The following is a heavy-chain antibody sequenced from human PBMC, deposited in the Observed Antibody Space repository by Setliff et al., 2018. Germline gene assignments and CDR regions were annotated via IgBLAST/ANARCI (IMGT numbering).Heavy chain of an antibody. V-gene: IGHV3-23*01. CDR2: ISSSSSTI. J-gene: IGHJ4*02. CDR3: CSGSYLLVY. Sequence: GALRLSCAASGFTFSNYAMNWVRQAPGKGLEWVSVISSSSSTIYYADSVKGRFTISRDNSKNTLYLQMNSLRAEDTAVYYCCSGSYLLVYWGQGSLVTVSS. D-gene: IGHD1-26*01. CDR1: GFTFSNYA.